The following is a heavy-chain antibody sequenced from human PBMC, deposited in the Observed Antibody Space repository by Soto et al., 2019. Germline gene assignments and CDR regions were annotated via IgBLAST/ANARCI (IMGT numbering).Heavy chain of an antibody. CDR1: GGSISNYY. D-gene: IGHD4-17*01. CDR3: ARETYGGGI. J-gene: IGHJ3*02. CDR2: IYYSGTT. V-gene: IGHV4-59*13. Sequence: SDTLSLTCTISGGSISNYYWCWIRQPPGKGLEWIGYIYYSGTTNYNPSLKSRVTISVDMSKSQVSLRLSSVTAADTAMYYCARETYGGGIWGRGTIVT.